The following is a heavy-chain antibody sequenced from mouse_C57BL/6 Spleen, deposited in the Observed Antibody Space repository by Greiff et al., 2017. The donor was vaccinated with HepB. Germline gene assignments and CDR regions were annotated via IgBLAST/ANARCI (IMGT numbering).Heavy chain of an antibody. V-gene: IGHV5-9-1*02. Sequence: EVMLVESGEGLVKPGGSLKLSCAASGFTFSSYAMSWVRQTPEKRLEWVAYISSGGDYIYYADTVKGRFTISRDNARNTLYLQMSSLKSEDTAMYYCTRGGGYDYGWYFDVWGTGTTVTVSS. CDR1: GFTFSSYA. J-gene: IGHJ1*03. CDR2: ISSGGDYI. D-gene: IGHD2-4*01. CDR3: TRGGGYDYGWYFDV.